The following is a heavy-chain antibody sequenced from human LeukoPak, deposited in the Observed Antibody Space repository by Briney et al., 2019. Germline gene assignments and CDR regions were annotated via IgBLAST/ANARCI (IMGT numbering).Heavy chain of an antibody. J-gene: IGHJ4*02. D-gene: IGHD3-22*01. Sequence: GGSLRLSCAASVFTFSSYAMTWVRRAPGKGLEWVSSISGSGGSTYYADSVKGRFTISRDNSKNTLYLQMNSLRAEDTAVYYCAKENRNYYDSSGYYGYWGQGTLVTVSS. CDR3: AKENRNYYDSSGYYGY. V-gene: IGHV3-23*01. CDR1: VFTFSSYA. CDR2: ISGSGGST.